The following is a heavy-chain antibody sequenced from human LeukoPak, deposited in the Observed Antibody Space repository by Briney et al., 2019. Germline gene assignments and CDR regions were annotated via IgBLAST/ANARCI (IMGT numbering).Heavy chain of an antibody. V-gene: IGHV3-21*01. CDR3: ARDGGSSSWYDRY. J-gene: IGHJ4*02. CDR2: ISSSSSYI. D-gene: IGHD6-13*01. CDR1: GFTFSSYS. Sequence: GGSLRLSCAASGFTFSSYSMNWVRQAPGKGLEWVSSISSSSSYIYYADSVKGRFTISRDNAKNSLYLQKNSLRAEDTAVYYCARDGGSSSWYDRYWGQGTLVTVSS.